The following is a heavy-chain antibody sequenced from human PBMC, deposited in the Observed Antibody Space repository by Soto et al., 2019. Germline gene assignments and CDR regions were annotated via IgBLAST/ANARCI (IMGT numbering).Heavy chain of an antibody. D-gene: IGHD2-8*02. J-gene: IGHJ4*02. CDR2: IYHSGAT. V-gene: IGHV4-59*01. CDR3: ARDRGPNTGSFDY. CDR1: DGSIRPYY. Sequence: QVRLQESGPGLVKPSETLSLTCTVSDGSIRPYYWSWIRQSPGKGLEWIGYIYHSGATNYNPSLKSRVAISVDASRNQLPRGWASLTAAETAGYYCARDRGPNTGSFDYWGRAPLVTVPA.